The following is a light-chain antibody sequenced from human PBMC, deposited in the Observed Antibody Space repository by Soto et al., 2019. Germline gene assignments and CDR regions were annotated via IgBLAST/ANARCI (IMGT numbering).Light chain of an antibody. V-gene: IGKV3-15*01. CDR2: RIF. Sequence: ILMTQSPCTVTVFPGETVTLSCRASQSVSCYLDWFHQKPGQAPRLVLLRIFTRAIGVPARLSGSGSETEYTLTISGLQSDDFATYYCQQYNSYPTFGQGTRLEIK. J-gene: IGKJ5*01. CDR3: QQYNSYPT. CDR1: QSVSCY.